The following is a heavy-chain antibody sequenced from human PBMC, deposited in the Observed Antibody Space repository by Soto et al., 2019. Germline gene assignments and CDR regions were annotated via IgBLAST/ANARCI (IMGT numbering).Heavy chain of an antibody. J-gene: IGHJ4*02. CDR3: ARGIAGAGRSFDY. Sequence: SETLSLTCTVSGGSISASSYYWGWIRQPPGKGLEWIGSMDYSGSTYYNPSLKSRVTISVDTSKNQFSLKLSAVTAGDTAVYYCARGIAGAGRSFDYWAQGTLVTVS. V-gene: IGHV4-39*01. CDR2: MDYSGST. CDR1: GGSISASSYY. D-gene: IGHD1-26*01.